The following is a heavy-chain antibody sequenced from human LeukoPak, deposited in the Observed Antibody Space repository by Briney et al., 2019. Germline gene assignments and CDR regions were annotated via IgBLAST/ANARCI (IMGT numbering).Heavy chain of an antibody. CDR2: ISSNGGST. Sequence: GGSLRLSCAASGLTFSSYAMHWVRQAPGKGLEYVSAISSNGGSTYYANSVKGRFTISRDNSKNTLYLQMGSLRADDMAVYYCARGYYDSSGYFDYWGQGTLVTVSS. V-gene: IGHV3-64*01. J-gene: IGHJ4*02. CDR1: GLTFSSYA. CDR3: ARGYYDSSGYFDY. D-gene: IGHD3-22*01.